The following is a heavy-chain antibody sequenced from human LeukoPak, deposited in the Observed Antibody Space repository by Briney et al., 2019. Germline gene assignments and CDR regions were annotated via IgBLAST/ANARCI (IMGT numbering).Heavy chain of an antibody. Sequence: APVKVSCKASGYTFISYYMHWVRQAPGQGLQWMGIINPSGGSTTYAQKFQGRVTMTRDTSTSTVYMDLSSLRSEDTAVYYCARGHGDYKFGMDVWGQGTTVTVSS. CDR1: GYTFISYY. D-gene: IGHD4-17*01. J-gene: IGHJ6*02. CDR3: ARGHGDYKFGMDV. V-gene: IGHV1-46*01. CDR2: INPSGGST.